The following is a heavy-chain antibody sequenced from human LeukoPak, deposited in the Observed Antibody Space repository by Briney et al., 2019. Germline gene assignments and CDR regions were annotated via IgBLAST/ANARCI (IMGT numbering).Heavy chain of an antibody. CDR1: GLTVSSNY. V-gene: IGHV3-53*04. CDR2: IYSGGST. CDR3: ATRTPGHYYGMDV. Sequence: PGGSLRLSCAASGLTVSSNYMSWVRQAPGKGLEWVSVIYSGGSTYYADSVKGRFTISRHNSKNTLYLQMNSLRAEDTAVYYCATRTPGHYYGMDVWGQGTTVTVSS. J-gene: IGHJ6*02. D-gene: IGHD1-1*01.